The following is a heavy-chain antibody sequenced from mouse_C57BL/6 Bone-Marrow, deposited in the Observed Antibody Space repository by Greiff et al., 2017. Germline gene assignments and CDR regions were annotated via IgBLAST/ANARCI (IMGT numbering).Heavy chain of an antibody. CDR3: ARRIYYYGWFAY. J-gene: IGHJ3*01. CDR2: ISSGGSYT. Sequence: EVQGVESGGDLVKPGGSLKLSCAASGFTFSSYGMSWVRQTPDKRLEWVATISSGGSYTYYPDSVKGRFTISRDNAKNTLYLQMSSLKSEDTAMYYCARRIYYYGWFAYWGQGTLVTVSA. CDR1: GFTFSSYG. V-gene: IGHV5-6*01. D-gene: IGHD1-1*01.